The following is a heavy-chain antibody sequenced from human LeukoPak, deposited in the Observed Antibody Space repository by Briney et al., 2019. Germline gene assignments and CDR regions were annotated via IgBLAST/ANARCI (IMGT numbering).Heavy chain of an antibody. V-gene: IGHV3-7*03. CDR2: IKLDGSEK. CDR3: ATNLYYYGSGSPEYFQH. Sequence: QAGGSLRLSCAASGFTFSNYWMSWFRQAPGKGLEWVANIKLDGSEKDYVDSVKGRFTISRDNSKNTLYLQMNSLRAEDTAVYYCATNLYYYGSGSPEYFQHWGQGTLVTVSS. D-gene: IGHD3-10*01. CDR1: GFTFSNYW. J-gene: IGHJ1*01.